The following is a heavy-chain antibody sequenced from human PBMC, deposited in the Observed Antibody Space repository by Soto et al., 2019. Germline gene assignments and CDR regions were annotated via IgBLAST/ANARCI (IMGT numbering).Heavy chain of an antibody. Sequence: EVQLVESGGGLVQPGGSLRLSCAASGFTFSSYSMNWVRQAPGTGLEWVSFISSSSSTIYYADSVKGRFTISRDNGKNSLYLQKNSRRDEDTAVYYCARENDYVWGSYRLNWFYPWGQGTMVTVSS. J-gene: IGHJ5*02. CDR3: ARENDYVWGSYRLNWFYP. D-gene: IGHD3-16*02. CDR1: GFTFSSYS. CDR2: ISSSSSTI. V-gene: IGHV3-48*02.